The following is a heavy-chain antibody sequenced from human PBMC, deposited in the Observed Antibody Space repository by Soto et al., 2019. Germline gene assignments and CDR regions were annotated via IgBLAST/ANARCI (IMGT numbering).Heavy chain of an antibody. Sequence: SETLSLTCSVSGGSISGGGYSWSWIRQPPGKGLEWIGYIYHSGSTNYNPSLKSRVTISVDTSKNQFSLKLSSVTAADTAVYYCAAFRNTAFDIWGQGTMVTVSS. CDR1: GGSISGGGYS. CDR3: AAFRNTAFDI. D-gene: IGHD1-1*01. CDR2: IYHSGST. V-gene: IGHV4-30-2*02. J-gene: IGHJ3*02.